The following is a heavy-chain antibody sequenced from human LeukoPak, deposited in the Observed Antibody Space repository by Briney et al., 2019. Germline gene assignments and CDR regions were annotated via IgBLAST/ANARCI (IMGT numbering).Heavy chain of an antibody. J-gene: IGHJ6*03. Sequence: GASVKVSCKASGYTFTGYYMHWVRQAPGQGLEWMGIINPSGGSTSYAQKFQGRVTMTRDTSTSTVYMELSSLRSEDTAVYYCARDAGRNSNYDGGRGDYYYYMDVWGKGTTVTVSS. CDR3: ARDAGRNSNYDGGRGDYYYYMDV. CDR1: GYTFTGYY. D-gene: IGHD4-11*01. V-gene: IGHV1-46*01. CDR2: INPSGGST.